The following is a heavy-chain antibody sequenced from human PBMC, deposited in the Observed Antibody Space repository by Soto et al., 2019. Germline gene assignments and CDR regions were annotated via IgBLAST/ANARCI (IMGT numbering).Heavy chain of an antibody. CDR1: GFTFSNAW. Sequence: EVQLVESGGGFVKPGGSLRLSCAASGFTFSNAWINWVRQAPGKGLEWVGRIKSKTDGGTTDFAASVKGRFAISRDDSNNMVYLQMTSLKTEDTDVYYCNTDSYLTSVIIRFDYWGHGTLVTVSS. CDR3: NTDSYLTSVIIRFDY. D-gene: IGHD2-2*01. V-gene: IGHV3-15*07. J-gene: IGHJ4*01. CDR2: IKSKTDGGTT.